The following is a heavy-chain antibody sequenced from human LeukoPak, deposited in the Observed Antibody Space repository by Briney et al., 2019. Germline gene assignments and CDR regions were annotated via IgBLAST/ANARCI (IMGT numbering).Heavy chain of an antibody. CDR3: ARTDYYDSIMDV. Sequence: ASVKVSCKASGYTFTSYGISWVRQAPGQGLEWMGWISAYNGSTNYAQKLQGRVTMTTDTSTSTAYMELRSLRSDDTAVYYCARTDYYDSIMDVWDQGTTVTVSS. J-gene: IGHJ6*02. CDR2: ISAYNGST. V-gene: IGHV1-18*01. D-gene: IGHD3-22*01. CDR1: GYTFTSYG.